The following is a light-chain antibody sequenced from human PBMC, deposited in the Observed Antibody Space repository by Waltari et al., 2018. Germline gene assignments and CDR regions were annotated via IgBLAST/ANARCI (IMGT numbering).Light chain of an antibody. V-gene: IGLV2-23*01. Sequence: QSALTQPASVSGSPGPSITIPCTEASSGVGGYNLVSWYQQHPGKAPKVILYEGGKRPSGVSNRFSGSKSGNTASLTISGLQADDEADYFCSSYTGTATPRVFGGGTRLTVL. J-gene: IGLJ3*02. CDR3: SSYTGTATPRV. CDR2: EGG. CDR1: SSGVGGYNL.